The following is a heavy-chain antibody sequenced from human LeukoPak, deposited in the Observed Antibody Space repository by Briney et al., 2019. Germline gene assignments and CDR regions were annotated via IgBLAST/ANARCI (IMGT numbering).Heavy chain of an antibody. CDR1: GFPCSGYS. V-gene: IGHV3-21*01. CDR3: AREGKDLRLGYYNSAVDV. Sequence: GGSLRLSCAASGFPCSGYSWHWVRQAPGKGLEWVSSISSSAAYIAYADSVKGRFTISRDNAKDSLYLQMNNLRAEDTAVYYCAREGKDLRLGYYNSAVDVWGQGTTVSVSS. D-gene: IGHD2-15*01. J-gene: IGHJ6*02. CDR2: ISSSAAYI.